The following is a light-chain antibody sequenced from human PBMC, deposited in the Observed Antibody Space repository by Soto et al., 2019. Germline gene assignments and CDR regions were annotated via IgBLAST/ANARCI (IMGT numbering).Light chain of an antibody. V-gene: IGKV3-20*01. CDR1: QSVDSRF. Sequence: EIVLTQSPGTLSLSPGERATLSCRASQSVDSRFLAWDQQKRGQAPRVLMYAASISATGIPDRFSGSGSGTDFTLSIRRREPKDFAVYYCQQYDSSRTFGQGNKVEMK. J-gene: IGKJ1*01. CDR3: QQYDSSRT. CDR2: AAS.